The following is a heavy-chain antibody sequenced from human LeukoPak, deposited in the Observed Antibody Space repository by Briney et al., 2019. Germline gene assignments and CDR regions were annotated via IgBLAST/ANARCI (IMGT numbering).Heavy chain of an antibody. V-gene: IGHV3-7*01. J-gene: IGHJ4*02. CDR2: INQDGSQI. CDR1: GGSISSYY. Sequence: ETLSLTCTVSGGSISSYYWSWVRQAPGKGLEWLANINQDGSQIYYVDSVKGRFTISRDNAKNSVYLQINSLRVEHTAVYYCARIGYSSSSTDYWGQGTMVTVSS. CDR3: ARIGYSSSSTDY. D-gene: IGHD6-6*01.